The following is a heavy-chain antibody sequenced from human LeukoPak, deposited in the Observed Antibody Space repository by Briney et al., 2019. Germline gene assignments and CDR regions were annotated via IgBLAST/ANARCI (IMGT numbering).Heavy chain of an antibody. CDR2: IYYTGST. CDR1: GGSLSSYY. J-gene: IGHJ3*02. Sequence: PSETLSLTCTVSGGSLSSYYWSWIRQPPGKGLEWIGYIYYTGSTNYNPSLKSRVTVSVDTSNNQFSLKLTSVTAADTPVYYCARRSKAVAALAFDIWGQGTMVTVSS. V-gene: IGHV4-59*08. CDR3: ARRSKAVAALAFDI. D-gene: IGHD6-19*01.